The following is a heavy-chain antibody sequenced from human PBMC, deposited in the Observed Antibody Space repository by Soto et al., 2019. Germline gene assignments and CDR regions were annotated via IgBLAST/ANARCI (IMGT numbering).Heavy chain of an antibody. D-gene: IGHD3-3*01. CDR1: GYSLTSYW. Sequence: GESLKISCKGSGYSLTSYWIGWVRQMPGKGLEWMGIIYPGDSDTRYSPSFQGQVTISADKSISTAYLQWSSLKASDTAMYYCARAITIFGVVPDYYGMDVWGQWTTVTVSS. V-gene: IGHV5-51*01. CDR3: ARAITIFGVVPDYYGMDV. J-gene: IGHJ6*02. CDR2: IYPGDSDT.